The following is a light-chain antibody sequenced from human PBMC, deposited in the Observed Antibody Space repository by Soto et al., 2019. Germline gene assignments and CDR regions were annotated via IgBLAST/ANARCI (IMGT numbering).Light chain of an antibody. CDR2: EVS. CDR3: SSYTSGSTWV. CDR1: SSDVGAYNY. Sequence: QSALTQPASVSGSPGQSITISCTGTSSDVGAYNYVSWYQQHPGKAPKLMMYEVSNRPSGVSNRFSGSKSGNTAALTISGLQAEDECDYYCSSYTSGSTWVFGGGTKLTVI. V-gene: IGLV2-14*01. J-gene: IGLJ3*02.